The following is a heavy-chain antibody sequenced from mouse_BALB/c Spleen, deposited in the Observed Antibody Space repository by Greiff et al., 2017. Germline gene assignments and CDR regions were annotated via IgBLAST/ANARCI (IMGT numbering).Heavy chain of an antibody. Sequence: EVKLMESGGGLVKPGGSLKLSCAASGFTFSSYAMSWVRQTPEKRLEWVASISSGGSTYYPDSVKGRFTISRDNDRNILYLQMSSLRSEDTAMYYCARGRYGSCYYFDYWGQGTTLTVSS. D-gene: IGHD1-1*01. J-gene: IGHJ2*01. CDR3: ARGRYGSCYYFDY. CDR2: ISSGGST. CDR1: GFTFSSYA. V-gene: IGHV5-6-5*01.